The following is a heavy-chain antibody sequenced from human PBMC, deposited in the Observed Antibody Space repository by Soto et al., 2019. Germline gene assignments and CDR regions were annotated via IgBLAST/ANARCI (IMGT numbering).Heavy chain of an antibody. CDR3: ARDIGYSSSWYNGGGSMYYFDY. D-gene: IGHD6-13*01. CDR2: IYYSGST. V-gene: IGHV4-59*01. CDR1: GGSISSYY. J-gene: IGHJ4*02. Sequence: SETLSLTCTVSGGSISSYYWSWIRQPPGKGLEWIGYIYYSGSTNYNPSLKSRVTISVDTSKNQFSLKLSSVTAADTAVYYCARDIGYSSSWYNGGGSMYYFDYWGQGTLVTVSS.